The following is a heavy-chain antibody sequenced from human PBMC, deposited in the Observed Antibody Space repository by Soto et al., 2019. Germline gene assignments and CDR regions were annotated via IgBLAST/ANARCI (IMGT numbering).Heavy chain of an antibody. CDR1: GGSITSSSHY. J-gene: IGHJ4*02. V-gene: IGHV4-39*07. D-gene: IGHD5-12*01. Sequence: SETLSLTCTVSGGSITSSSHYWGWIRQPPGKGLECIGNIYYDGNTYYNPSLKSRVTISLDTSKNQFSLKLSSVTAADTAVYYCAAGGGLPRYYWGQGTLVTVSS. CDR3: AAGGGLPRYY. CDR2: IYYDGNT.